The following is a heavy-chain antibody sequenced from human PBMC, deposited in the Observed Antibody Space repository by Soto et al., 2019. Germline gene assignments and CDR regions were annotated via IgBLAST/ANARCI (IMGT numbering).Heavy chain of an antibody. CDR3: AKIAVAGFVIDY. J-gene: IGHJ4*02. CDR1: GGSISSYY. Sequence: QVQLRESGPGLVKPSETLSLTCTVSGGSISSYYWTWIRQPPGKGLEWIGYIFYSGSTKYNPSLKSRVTISVDTSKNQFSLQLTSVTAADTAVYYCAKIAVAGFVIDYWGQGTLVTVSS. V-gene: IGHV4-59*03. D-gene: IGHD6-19*01. CDR2: IFYSGST.